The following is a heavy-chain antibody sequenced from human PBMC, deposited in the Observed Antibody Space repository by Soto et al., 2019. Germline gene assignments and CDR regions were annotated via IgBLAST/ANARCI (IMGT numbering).Heavy chain of an antibody. Sequence: SETLSLTCTVSGGSISSSSYYWGWIRQPPGKGLEWIGSIYYSGSTYYNPSLKSRVTISVDTSKNQFSLKLSSVTAADTAVYYCARLLKEWLLSPKVPDYYYYYMDVWGKGTTVTVSS. J-gene: IGHJ6*03. CDR1: GGSISSSSYY. D-gene: IGHD3-3*01. V-gene: IGHV4-39*01. CDR3: ARLLKEWLLSPKVPDYYYYYMDV. CDR2: IYYSGST.